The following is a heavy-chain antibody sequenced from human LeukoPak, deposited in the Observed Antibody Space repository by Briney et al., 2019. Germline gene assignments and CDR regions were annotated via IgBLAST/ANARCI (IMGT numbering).Heavy chain of an antibody. V-gene: IGHV3-23*01. Sequence: GGSLRLSCAASGFTFSNYAMSWARQAPGKGLEWVSAISGSGGSTYYADSVKGGFTISRDNSKNTLYLQMNSLRAEDTAVYYCTKGTIWLPFDYWGQGTLVTVSS. D-gene: IGHD5-18*01. CDR2: ISGSGGST. CDR1: GFTFSNYA. J-gene: IGHJ4*02. CDR3: TKGTIWLPFDY.